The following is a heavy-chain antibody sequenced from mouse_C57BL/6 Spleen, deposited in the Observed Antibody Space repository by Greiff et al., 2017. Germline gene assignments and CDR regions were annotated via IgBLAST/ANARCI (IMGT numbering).Heavy chain of an antibody. Sequence: LQESGAELVRPGTSVKVSCKASGYAFTNYLIEWVQQRPGQGLEWIGVINPGSGGTNYNEKFKGKATLTADKSSSTAYMQLSSLTSEDSAVYFCARTDYDGYAMDYWGQGTSVTVSS. CDR2: INPGSGGT. CDR3: ARTDYDGYAMDY. CDR1: GYAFTNYL. D-gene: IGHD2-4*01. V-gene: IGHV1-54*01. J-gene: IGHJ4*01.